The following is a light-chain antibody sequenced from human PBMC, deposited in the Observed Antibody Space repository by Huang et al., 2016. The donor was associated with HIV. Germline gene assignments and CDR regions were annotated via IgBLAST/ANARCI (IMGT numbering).Light chain of an antibody. CDR3: QQRSNWPPSLT. V-gene: IGKV3-11*01. Sequence: EIVLTQSPATLSLSPGERASLSCRASQSVSSYLAWYQQKPGQAPRLLIYDASNRATGIPARFSGSAAGTDVTLTISSLEPEDFAVYYCQQRSNWPPSLTFGGGTRVEIK. J-gene: IGKJ4*01. CDR1: QSVSSY. CDR2: DAS.